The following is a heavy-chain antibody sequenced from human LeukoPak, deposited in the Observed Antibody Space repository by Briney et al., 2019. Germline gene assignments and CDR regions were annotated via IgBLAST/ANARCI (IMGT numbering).Heavy chain of an antibody. CDR2: IYPGDSDT. CDR1: GYSFTCYW. J-gene: IGHJ4*02. V-gene: IGHV5-51*01. Sequence: GESLKISCKGSGYSFTCYWIGWVRQLPGKGLEWMGIIYPGDSDTRYSPSFQGQVTISADKSISTAYLQWSSLKASDTAMYYCARHNPPWEGIAVAGPQGLDYWGQGTLVTVSS. CDR3: ARHNPPWEGIAVAGPQGLDY. D-gene: IGHD6-19*01.